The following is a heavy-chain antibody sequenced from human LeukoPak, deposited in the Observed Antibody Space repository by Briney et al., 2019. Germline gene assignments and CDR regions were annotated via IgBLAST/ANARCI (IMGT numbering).Heavy chain of an antibody. V-gene: IGHV4-34*01. CDR2: IHNSGTT. D-gene: IGHD3-10*01. Sequence: SETLSLTCAVSGGPFSGYFWSWIRQSSGRGLEWIGEIHNSGTTNYNPSLNSRVTISEDTSKNQFYLNLSSVTAADMAVYYCARRYYYNLGSFPFDFWGQGTLVTVSS. CDR3: ARRYYYNLGSFPFDF. CDR1: GGPFSGYF. J-gene: IGHJ4*02.